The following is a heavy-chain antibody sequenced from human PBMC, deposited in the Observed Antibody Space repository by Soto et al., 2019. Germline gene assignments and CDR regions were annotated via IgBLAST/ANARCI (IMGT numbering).Heavy chain of an antibody. D-gene: IGHD3-3*01. J-gene: IGHJ5*02. Sequence: APGTPSLPRAFYGGSGNGHYWNWIRPPPGKGLEWIGEINHTGGTHYKPSLKSRVTMSVDTSKNQFSLRLSSVTAADTAIYYCATRITVFGLLIPPFDPWGQGTQVTVSS. CDR1: GGSGNGHY. V-gene: IGHV4-34*01. CDR3: ATRITVFGLLIPPFDP. CDR2: INHTGGT.